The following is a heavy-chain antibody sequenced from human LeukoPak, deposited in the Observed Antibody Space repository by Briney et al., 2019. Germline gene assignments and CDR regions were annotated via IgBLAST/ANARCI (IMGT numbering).Heavy chain of an antibody. CDR1: GGSISSYY. CDR2: IYYSGST. D-gene: IGHD5-12*01. CDR3: ARVATIPPYYFDY. V-gene: IGHV4-59*01. Sequence: SETLSLTCTVSGGSISSYYWSWIRQPPGKGLEWIGYIYYSGSTNYNPSLKSRVTISVDTSKNQFSLKLSSVTAADTAVYYCARVATIPPYYFDYWGQGTLVTVSS. J-gene: IGHJ4*02.